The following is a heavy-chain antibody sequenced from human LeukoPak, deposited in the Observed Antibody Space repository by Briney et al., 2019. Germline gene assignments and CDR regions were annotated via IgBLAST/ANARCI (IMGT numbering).Heavy chain of an antibody. V-gene: IGHV3-48*04. Sequence: GGSLRLSCAGSGFTFSSYSMNCVRQAPGKGLEWVSYISSSSSTIYYADSVKGRFTISRDNTKNSVYLQMNGLRAEDTAIYYCARDGYCNSITCFDYWGQGTLVTVSS. CDR3: ARDGYCNSITCFDY. D-gene: IGHD2-2*03. CDR2: ISSSSSTI. J-gene: IGHJ4*02. CDR1: GFTFSSYS.